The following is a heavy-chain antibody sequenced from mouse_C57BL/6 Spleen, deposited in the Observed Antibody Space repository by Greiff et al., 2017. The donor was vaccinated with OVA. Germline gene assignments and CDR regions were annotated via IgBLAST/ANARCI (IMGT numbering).Heavy chain of an antibody. CDR2: ISSGGSYP. J-gene: IGHJ2*01. Sequence: EVQLQQSGGDLVKPGGSLKLSCAASGFTFSSYGMSWVRQTPDKRLEWVATISSGGSYPYYPDSVKGRFTISRDNAKNTLYLQMSSLKSEDTAMYYCARHHDGYYNFDYWGQGTTLTVSS. CDR1: GFTFSSYG. V-gene: IGHV5-6*01. CDR3: ARHHDGYYNFDY. D-gene: IGHD2-3*01.